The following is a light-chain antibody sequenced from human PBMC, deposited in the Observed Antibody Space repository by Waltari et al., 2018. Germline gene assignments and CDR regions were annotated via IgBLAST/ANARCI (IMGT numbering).Light chain of an antibody. CDR2: YDS. V-gene: IGLV3-21*04. CDR1: NIGTKS. J-gene: IGLJ1*01. Sequence: SYVLTQPPSVSVAPGETARITCGGNNIGTKSVHWYQQKPGQAPVLVLSYDSYRRSGIPERISGSNSGNTATLTISRVEAGDEAEYFCQVWDANNDPGVFGTGTEVTVL. CDR3: QVWDANNDPGV.